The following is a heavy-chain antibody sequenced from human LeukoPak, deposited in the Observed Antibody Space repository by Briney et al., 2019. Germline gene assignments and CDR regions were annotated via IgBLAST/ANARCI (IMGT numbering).Heavy chain of an antibody. Sequence: SQTLSLTCVISGDSVSSNSVAWNWIRQSPSRGHEWLGRTYYRSKWDSDYAVSVKSRITISPDTSRNQFSLQLNSVTPEDTAVYYCARETINFFDYWGQGTLVTVSS. CDR3: ARETINFFDY. J-gene: IGHJ4*02. CDR1: GDSVSSNSVA. CDR2: TYYRSKWDS. V-gene: IGHV6-1*01.